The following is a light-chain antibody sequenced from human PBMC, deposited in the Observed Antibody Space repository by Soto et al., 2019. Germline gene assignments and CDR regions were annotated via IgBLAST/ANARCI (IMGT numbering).Light chain of an antibody. Sequence: EIVLTQSPGTLSLSPGERATLSCRASQSVSSSYLAWHQQKPGQAPRLLIYGASSRAIGIPDRFSGSGSGTDFTLTINRPEPEDFAVYYCQQYGSSPYTFGQGTKLEIK. V-gene: IGKV3-20*01. J-gene: IGKJ2*01. CDR3: QQYGSSPYT. CDR2: GAS. CDR1: QSVSSSY.